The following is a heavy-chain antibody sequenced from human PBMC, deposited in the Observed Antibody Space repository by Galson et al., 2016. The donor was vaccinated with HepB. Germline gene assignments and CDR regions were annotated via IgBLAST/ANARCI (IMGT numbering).Heavy chain of an antibody. CDR3: VRYDYDSSGYLDS. D-gene: IGHD3-22*01. Sequence: SLRLSCAASGFTVSTYWMHWVRQAPGKGLMWVSCIKSDGTSTTYADSVKGRFTVSRDIAKNTLSLQMNSLRAEDTAIYYCVRYDYDSSGYLDSWGPGTLVTVSP. CDR2: IKSDGTST. CDR1: GFTVSTYW. V-gene: IGHV3-74*01. J-gene: IGHJ4*02.